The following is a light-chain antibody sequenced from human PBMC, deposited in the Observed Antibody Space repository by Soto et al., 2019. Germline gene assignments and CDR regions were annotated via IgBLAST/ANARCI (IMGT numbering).Light chain of an antibody. CDR3: SSYTSSSTYV. Sequence: QSALTQPASVSGSPGQSITISCPGTSSDVGGYNYVSWYQQHPGKAPKLMIYEVSNRPSGVSNRFSGSKSGNTASLTISGLQAEDEADYYCSSYTSSSTYVVGTGTKLTVL. CDR2: EVS. CDR1: SSDVGGYNY. J-gene: IGLJ1*01. V-gene: IGLV2-14*01.